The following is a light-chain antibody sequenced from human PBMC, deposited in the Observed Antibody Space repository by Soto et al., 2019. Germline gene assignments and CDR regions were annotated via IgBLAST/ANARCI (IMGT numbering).Light chain of an antibody. CDR2: EVI. CDR1: SSDVGGYDY. Sequence: QSALTQPASVSGSPGQSITISCTGTSSDVGGYDYVSWFQQHPGKAPKLLIYEVINRPSGLSNRFSGSKSGNTASLTISGLQPEDEADYYCSSFTSSSTLVFGGGTKLTVL. CDR3: SSFTSSSTLV. V-gene: IGLV2-14*01. J-gene: IGLJ2*01.